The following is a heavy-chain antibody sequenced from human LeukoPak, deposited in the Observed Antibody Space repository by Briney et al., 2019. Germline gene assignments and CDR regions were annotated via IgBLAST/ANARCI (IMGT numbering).Heavy chain of an antibody. CDR1: GGSFSGYY. V-gene: IGHV4-34*01. CDR3: ARGESYSSGWSYYYYMDV. CDR2: INHSGST. Sequence: SETLSLTCAVYGGSFSGYYWIWIRQPPGKGLEWIGEINHSGSTNYNPSLKSRVTISVDTSKNQFSLKLSSVTAADTAVYYCARGESYSSGWSYYYYMDVWGKGTTVTVSS. D-gene: IGHD6-19*01. J-gene: IGHJ6*03.